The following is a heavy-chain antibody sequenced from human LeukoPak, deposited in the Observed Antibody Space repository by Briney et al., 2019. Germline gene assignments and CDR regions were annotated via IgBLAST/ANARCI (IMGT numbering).Heavy chain of an antibody. CDR3: AKPYYYDSSGYERGGSDYFDY. Sequence: HPGRSLRLSCAASGFTFSSYGMHWVRQAPGKGLEWVAVISYDGSNKYYADSVKGRFTISRDNSKNTLYLQMNSLRAEDTAVYYCAKPYYYDSSGYERGGSDYFDYWGQGTLVTVSS. V-gene: IGHV3-30*18. D-gene: IGHD3-22*01. J-gene: IGHJ4*02. CDR2: ISYDGSNK. CDR1: GFTFSSYG.